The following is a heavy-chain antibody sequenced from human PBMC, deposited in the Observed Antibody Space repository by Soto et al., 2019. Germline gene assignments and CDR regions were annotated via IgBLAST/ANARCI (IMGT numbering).Heavy chain of an antibody. CDR2: IWYDGSNK. J-gene: IGHJ6*02. V-gene: IGHV3-33*01. CDR1: GFTFSSYG. D-gene: IGHD1-26*01. Sequence: QVQLVESGGGVVQPGRSLRLSCAASGFTFSSYGMHWVRQAPGKGLERVAVIWYDGSNKYYADSVKGRFTISRDNSKNTLYLQMNSLRAEDTAVYYCARESGESYPMDVWGQGTTVTVSS. CDR3: ARESGESYPMDV.